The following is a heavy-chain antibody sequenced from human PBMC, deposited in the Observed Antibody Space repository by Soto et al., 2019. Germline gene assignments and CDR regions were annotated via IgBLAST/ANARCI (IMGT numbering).Heavy chain of an antibody. D-gene: IGHD2-2*01. V-gene: IGHV3-7*03. Sequence: GGSLRLSCVASGFSFSDYWMSWVRQAPGKGPEWVANIKFDGSEKQYVDSVRGRFSISRDNFRNSLFLQMNSLRAGDTAIYYCVKDGGYCSSATCYSPRNHYFDSWGQGTLGTVSS. CDR3: VKDGGYCSSATCYSPRNHYFDS. J-gene: IGHJ4*02. CDR1: GFSFSDYW. CDR2: IKFDGSEK.